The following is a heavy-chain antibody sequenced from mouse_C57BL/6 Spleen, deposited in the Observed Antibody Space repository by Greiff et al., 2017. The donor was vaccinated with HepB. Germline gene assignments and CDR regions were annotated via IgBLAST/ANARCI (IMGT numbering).Heavy chain of an antibody. CDR3: NTWGSSGYRFAY. V-gene: IGHV14-4*01. CDR2: IDPENGDT. CDR1: GFNIKDYY. D-gene: IGHD3-2*02. J-gene: IGHJ3*01. Sequence: EVQLQQSGAELVRPGASVKLSCTASGFNIKDYYMHWVKQRPEQGLEWIGWIDPENGDTEYASKFQGKATITADTSSNTAYLQLSSLTSEDTAVYYCNTWGSSGYRFAYWGQGTLVTVSA.